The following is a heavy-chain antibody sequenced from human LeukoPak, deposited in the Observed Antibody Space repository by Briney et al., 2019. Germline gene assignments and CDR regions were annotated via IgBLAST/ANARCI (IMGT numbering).Heavy chain of an antibody. CDR1: GFAVSNNY. J-gene: IGHJ4*02. D-gene: IGHD5-12*01. CDR2: IYSDGSP. Sequence: GGSLRLSCAASGFAVSNNYMSWVRQAPGKGLEWVSVIYSDGSPYYADSVRGRFTISRDNSKNTLYLQMNSLRAEDTALYYCAKGRGYSGYDFFDYWGQGTLVTVSS. CDR3: AKGRGYSGYDFFDY. V-gene: IGHV3-66*01.